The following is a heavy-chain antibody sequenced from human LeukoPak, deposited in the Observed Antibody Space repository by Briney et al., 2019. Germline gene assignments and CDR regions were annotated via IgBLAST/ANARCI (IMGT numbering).Heavy chain of an antibody. CDR1: GFTFSSYS. CDR3: ARGTYCSSTSCPFDY. J-gene: IGHJ4*02. D-gene: IGHD2-2*01. CDR2: ISSSSSYL. V-gene: IGHV3-21*01. Sequence: GGSLRLSCAASGFTFSSYSMNWVRQAPGKGLEWVSSISSSSSYLYYADSVKGRFTISRDNAKNSLYLQMNSLRAEDTAVYYCARGTYCSSTSCPFDYWGQGTLVTVSS.